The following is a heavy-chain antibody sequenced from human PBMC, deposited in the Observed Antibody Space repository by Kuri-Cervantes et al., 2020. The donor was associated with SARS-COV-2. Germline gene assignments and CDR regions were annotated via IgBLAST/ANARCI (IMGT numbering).Heavy chain of an antibody. V-gene: IGHV1-69*04. CDR3: ARVWYYYDSSGPPWSYYYGMDV. J-gene: IGHJ6*02. D-gene: IGHD3-22*01. Sequence: SVKVSCKASGGTFSSYAISWVRQAPGQGLEWMGRIIPIFGIANYAQKFQGRVTITADKSTSTAYMELSSLRSEDTAVYYCARVWYYYDSSGPPWSYYYGMDVWGQGTTVTVSS. CDR1: GGTFSSYA. CDR2: IIPIFGIA.